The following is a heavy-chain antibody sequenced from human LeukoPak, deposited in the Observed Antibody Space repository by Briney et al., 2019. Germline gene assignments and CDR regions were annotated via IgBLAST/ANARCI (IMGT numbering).Heavy chain of an antibody. J-gene: IGHJ4*02. V-gene: IGHV7-4-1*02. D-gene: IGHD5-24*01. CDR2: INTNTGNP. Sequence: ASVKVSCKGSGYTFTGYYMHWVRQAPGQGLEWMGWINTNTGNPTYAQGFTGRFVFSLDTSVSTTYLQISSLKAEDTAVYYCASADGYNPLTFDYWGQGTLVTVSS. CDR1: GYTFTGYY. CDR3: ASADGYNPLTFDY.